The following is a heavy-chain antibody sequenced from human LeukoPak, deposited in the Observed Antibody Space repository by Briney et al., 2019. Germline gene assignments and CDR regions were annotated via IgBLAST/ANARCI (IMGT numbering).Heavy chain of an antibody. CDR3: ARGVTMATISPFVY. Sequence: GGPLRLSCAPSGFTFSSYWLHWVRQAPGKGLVWVSRINSDGSSTSYADSVKGRFTISRDNAKNTLYPQMNSLRAEDTAVYYCARGVTMATISPFVYWGQGTLVTVSS. D-gene: IGHD5-24*01. V-gene: IGHV3-74*01. J-gene: IGHJ4*02. CDR2: INSDGSST. CDR1: GFTFSSYW.